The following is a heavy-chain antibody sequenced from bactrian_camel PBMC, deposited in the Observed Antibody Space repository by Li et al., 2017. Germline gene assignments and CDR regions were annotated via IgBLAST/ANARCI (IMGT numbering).Heavy chain of an antibody. J-gene: IGHJ6*01. CDR3: AVHSGYCYGGGPEGRAGDFAY. Sequence: VQLVESGGGSVQAGGSVRLSCAVSGYSDFARLCMAWFRQAPGKEREGVAAIDAIGRVVYLTESVKDRFAISRDNDKKMLFLDMNTLTPEDSGIYYCAVHSGYCYGGGPEGRAGDFAYWGQGTQVTVS. CDR1: GYSDFARLC. CDR2: IDAIGRVV. V-gene: IGHV3S61*01. D-gene: IGHD2*01.